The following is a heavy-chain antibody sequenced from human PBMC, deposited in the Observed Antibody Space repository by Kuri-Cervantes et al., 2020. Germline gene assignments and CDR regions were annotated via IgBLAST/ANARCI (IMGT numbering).Heavy chain of an antibody. Sequence: GSTLVKPTPTLTLTCSVSGFSLSNSGMRVSWIRQPPGKALEWLARIDWDDDKFYRTSLKTKLTISKDTSKNQVVLTMTNVDPVDTATYFCARWYYYGSGGAYFFDYWGQGILVTVSS. J-gene: IGHJ4*02. CDR3: ARWYYYGSGGAYFFDY. CDR2: IDWDDDK. CDR1: GFSLSNSGMR. D-gene: IGHD3-10*01. V-gene: IGHV2-70D*14.